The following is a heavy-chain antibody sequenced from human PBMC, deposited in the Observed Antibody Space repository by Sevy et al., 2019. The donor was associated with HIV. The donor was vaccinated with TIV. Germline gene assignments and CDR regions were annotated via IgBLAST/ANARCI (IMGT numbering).Heavy chain of an antibody. CDR2: ISNSGSDT. J-gene: IGHJ3*01. V-gene: IGHV3-23*01. CDR1: GFTFSSYA. D-gene: IGHD4-17*01. Sequence: GGSLRLSRAASGFTFSSYAMHWVRQAPGKGLEWVSAISNSGSDTKYAGSVKGRFTISRDNSKNTLYVQMNSLSAEDTAVYYCAKDRITVIGDAFDLWGQGTMVTVSS. CDR3: AKDRITVIGDAFDL.